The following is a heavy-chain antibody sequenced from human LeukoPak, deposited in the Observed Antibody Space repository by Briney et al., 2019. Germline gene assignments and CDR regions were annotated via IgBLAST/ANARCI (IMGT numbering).Heavy chain of an antibody. V-gene: IGHV3-23*01. Sequence: GGSLRLSCAASGFTFISYAMAWVRQAPGTGRDCVSTIDAGSGNIFYADSVKGRFTISRDNSKNTLYLQMNSLRAEDTALYYCAKDVPRSGWAFDIWGQGTVVTVSS. J-gene: IGHJ3*02. D-gene: IGHD1-14*01. CDR1: GFTFISYA. CDR2: IDAGSGNI. CDR3: AKDVPRSGWAFDI.